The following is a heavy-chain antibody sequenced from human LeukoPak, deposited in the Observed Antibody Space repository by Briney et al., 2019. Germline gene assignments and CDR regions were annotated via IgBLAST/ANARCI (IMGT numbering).Heavy chain of an antibody. V-gene: IGHV4-34*01. J-gene: IGHJ5*02. CDR2: INHSGST. CDR1: GGSFSGYY. CDR3: ARVQSRLSWFDP. Sequence: SETLSLTCAVYGGSFSGYYWSWIRQPPGKGLEWIGEINHSGSTNYNPSLKSRVTISVDTSKNQFSLKLSSVTAADTAVYYCARVQSRLSWFDPWGQGTLVTVSS.